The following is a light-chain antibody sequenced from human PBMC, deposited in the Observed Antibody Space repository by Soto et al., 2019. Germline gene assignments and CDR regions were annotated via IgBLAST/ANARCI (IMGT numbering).Light chain of an antibody. CDR2: WAS. CDR1: QSILYSSNNKNY. CDR3: QQYYRNPYT. J-gene: IGKJ2*01. Sequence: DIVMTQSPDSLAVSLGERATINCKSGQSILYSSNNKNYLAWYQQKPGQPPKLLIYWASTRESGAPDRFSGSGSGTEFTLTISSLQAEDVAVYHCQQYYRNPYTFGQGTKLEIK. V-gene: IGKV4-1*01.